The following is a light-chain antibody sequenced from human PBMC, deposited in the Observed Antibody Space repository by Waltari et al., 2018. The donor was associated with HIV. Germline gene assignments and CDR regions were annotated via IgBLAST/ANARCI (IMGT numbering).Light chain of an antibody. CDR2: RDN. V-gene: IGLV1-47*01. Sequence: QSVLTQPPSVSGTPGQRVTISCSGSSSNIGSNYVYWYQQLPGTAPKLLIFRDNQRPSGVPDRFSGSKSGTSAPLAISGLRSEDEADYYCAAWDDSLSAWVFGGGTKLTVL. J-gene: IGLJ3*02. CDR1: SSNIGSNY. CDR3: AAWDDSLSAWV.